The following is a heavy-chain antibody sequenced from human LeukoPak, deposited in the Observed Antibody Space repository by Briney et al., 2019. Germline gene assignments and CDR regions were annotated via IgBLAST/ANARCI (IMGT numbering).Heavy chain of an antibody. D-gene: IGHD2-21*02. V-gene: IGHV1-2*02. CDR1: GYTFTGYY. J-gene: IGHJ6*02. CDR3: ARADSSIYCGGDCYYPYYYYGMDV. CDR2: INPNSGGT. Sequence: GASVKVSCKASGYTFTGYYMHWVRQAPGQGLEWMGWINPNSGGTNYAQKFQGRVTMTRDTSISTAYMELSRLRSDDTAVYYCARADSSIYCGGDCYYPYYYYGMDVWGQGTTVTVSS.